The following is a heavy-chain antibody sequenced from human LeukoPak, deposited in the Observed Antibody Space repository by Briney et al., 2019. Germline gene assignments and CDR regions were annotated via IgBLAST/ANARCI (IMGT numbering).Heavy chain of an antibody. CDR1: GAPFNDYY. CDR2: IYYSGST. D-gene: IGHD3-3*01. J-gene: IGHJ6*04. V-gene: IGHV4-34*01. CDR3: ARAFTIFGVIVTRMDV. Sequence: NPSETLSLTCAVYGAPFNDYYWSWIRQPPGKGLEWIGEIYYSGSTTYNPSLKSRVTISVDTSKKQFSLNLSSVTAADTAVYYCARAFTIFGVIVTRMDVWGKGTTVSVSS.